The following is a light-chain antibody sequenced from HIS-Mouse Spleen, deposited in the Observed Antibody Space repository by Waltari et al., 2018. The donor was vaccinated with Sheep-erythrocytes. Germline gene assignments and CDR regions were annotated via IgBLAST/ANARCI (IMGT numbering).Light chain of an antibody. V-gene: IGLV3-25*03. CDR2: KDS. CDR3: QSADSSGTYRGV. CDR1: ALPKQA. J-gene: IGLJ2*01. Sequence: SYELTQPPSVSVSPGQTARIPCPGDALPKQAAYWYQQKPGQAPVLVIYKDSERPSGIPERFSGSSSGTTVTLTISGVQAEDEADYYCQSADSSGTYRGVFGGGTKLTVL.